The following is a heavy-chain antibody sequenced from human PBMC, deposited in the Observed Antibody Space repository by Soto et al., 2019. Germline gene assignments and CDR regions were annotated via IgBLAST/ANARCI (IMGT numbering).Heavy chain of an antibody. J-gene: IGHJ4*02. V-gene: IGHV3-30*18. CDR1: GFTFSSYG. CDR3: AKDPKYSSSSEYYFDY. CDR2: ISYDGSNK. Sequence: GGSLRLSCAASGFTFSSYGMHWVRQAPGKGLEWVAVISYDGSNKYYADSVKGRFTISRDNSKNTLYLQMNSLRAEDTAVYYCAKDPKYSSSSEYYFDYWGQGTLVTVSS. D-gene: IGHD6-6*01.